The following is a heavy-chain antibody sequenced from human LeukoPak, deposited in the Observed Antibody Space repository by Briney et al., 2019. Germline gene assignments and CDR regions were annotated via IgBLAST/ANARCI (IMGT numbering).Heavy chain of an antibody. V-gene: IGHV4-59*05. D-gene: IGHD5-24*01. CDR3: ATRDGYNQGFDY. CDR2: IYYSGST. CDR1: GGSISSYY. J-gene: IGHJ4*02. Sequence: SETLSLTCTVSGGSISSYYWSWIRQPPGKGLEWIGSIYYSGSTYYNPSLKSRVTISVDTSKNQFSLKLSSVTAADTAVYYCATRDGYNQGFDYWGQGTLVTVSS.